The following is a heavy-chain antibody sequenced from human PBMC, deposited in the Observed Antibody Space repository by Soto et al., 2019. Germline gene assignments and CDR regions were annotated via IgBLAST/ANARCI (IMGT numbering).Heavy chain of an antibody. CDR1: GDSISSNGYY. Sequence: PSEPLSLTCSFSGDSISSNGYYWAWIRHPPGKGLEWIGTIYYSGNTYYNTSLESRVSISCETSKNPVSLKVNSVPDADTAVYYCATGTDRTTFPWLDPWCQEAMLTVSS. CDR2: IYYSGNT. D-gene: IGHD3-16*02. CDR3: ATGTDRTTFPWLDP. V-gene: IGHV4-39*01. J-gene: IGHJ5*02.